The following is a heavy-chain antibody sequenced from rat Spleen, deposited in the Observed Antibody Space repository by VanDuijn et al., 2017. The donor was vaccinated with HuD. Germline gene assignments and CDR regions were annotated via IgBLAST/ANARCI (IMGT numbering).Heavy chain of an antibody. CDR2: IKVKSNNYAI. V-gene: IGHV6-8*01. Sequence: EVQVVETGGSLVQPGKSLKLTCATSGFTFSNAWMHWVRQSPEKRLEWVAQIKVKSNNYAIYYAESVKGRFTISRDDSKSSVYLQMNNLKEEDTAIYYCTGGVYFDYWGQGVMVTVSS. J-gene: IGHJ2*01. CDR1: GFTFSNAW. CDR3: TGGVYFDY. D-gene: IGHD4-3*01.